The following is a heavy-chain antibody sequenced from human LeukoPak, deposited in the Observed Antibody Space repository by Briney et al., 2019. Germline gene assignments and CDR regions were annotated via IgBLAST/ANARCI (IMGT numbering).Heavy chain of an antibody. J-gene: IGHJ4*02. D-gene: IGHD1-26*01. Sequence: PSESLSLTCTVSGGSISSSSSYWGWIRQPPGKGLDWNGIIYYGGSTYDNPSRKGRVTLAVDPSKNQFCLKLGSVTAADPAVHFCASVGTTTSTVENWGQGTLVT. V-gene: IGHV4-39*01. CDR2: IYYGGST. CDR3: ASVGTTTSTVEN. CDR1: GGSISSSSSY.